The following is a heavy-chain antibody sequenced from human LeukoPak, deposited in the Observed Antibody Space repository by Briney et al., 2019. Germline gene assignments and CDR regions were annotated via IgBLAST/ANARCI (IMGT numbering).Heavy chain of an antibody. CDR2: MYHSGST. Sequence: PSETLSLTCAVSGYSIRSGYYWGWIRQPPGKGLEWIGSMYHSGSTYYNASLKSRVTISIDTSKNQFSLKLSSVTAADTAVYYYARHAGYSGSPIDYWGQGTLVTVSS. D-gene: IGHD1-26*01. J-gene: IGHJ4*02. CDR3: ARHAGYSGSPIDY. V-gene: IGHV4-38-2*01. CDR1: GYSIRSGYY.